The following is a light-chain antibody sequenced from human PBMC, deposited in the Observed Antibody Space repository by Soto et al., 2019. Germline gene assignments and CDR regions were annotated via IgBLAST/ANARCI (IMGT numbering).Light chain of an antibody. CDR3: QQSYSTPWT. V-gene: IGKV1-39*01. J-gene: IGKJ1*01. CDR2: TAS. CDR1: QSISIY. Sequence: DIQMTQSPSSLSASVGDRVTITCRASQSISIYSNWYQQKPGKAPNLLIYTASNLQSGVPSRFSGSGSGTDFTLTISSLQPEDFASYYCQQSYSTPWTFGQGTKVEIK.